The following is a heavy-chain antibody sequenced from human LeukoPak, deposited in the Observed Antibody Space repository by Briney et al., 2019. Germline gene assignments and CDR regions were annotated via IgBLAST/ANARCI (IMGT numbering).Heavy chain of an antibody. J-gene: IGHJ3*01. D-gene: IGHD2-15*01. Sequence: SETLSLTCTVSSGSISGHYWSWIRQPPGKTLEWIANIFYTGNTIYNPSLKSRVTMSVDTSKNQFSLQLRSVTAADTALYYCVRARDMAFDLWGQGTMVTVSS. CDR2: IFYTGNT. V-gene: IGHV4-59*11. CDR3: VRARDMAFDL. CDR1: SGSISGHY.